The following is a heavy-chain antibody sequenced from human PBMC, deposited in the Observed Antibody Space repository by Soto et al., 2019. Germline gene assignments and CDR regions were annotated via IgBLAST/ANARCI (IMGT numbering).Heavy chain of an antibody. CDR2: IYYSGST. D-gene: IGHD3-10*01. V-gene: IGHV4-30-4*08. CDR1: GGSISSGGYY. Sequence: SETLSLTCTVSGGSISSGGYYWSWIRQHPGKGLEWIGYIYYSGSTYYNPSLKSRVTISVDTSKNHFSLKLSSVTPADTAVYYCARDRYYGSGTYYNFYSGMDVWGQGTTVTAP. CDR3: ARDRYYGSGTYYNFYSGMDV. J-gene: IGHJ6*02.